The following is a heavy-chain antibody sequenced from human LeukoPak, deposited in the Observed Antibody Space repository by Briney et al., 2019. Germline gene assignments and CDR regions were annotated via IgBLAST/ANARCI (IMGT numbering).Heavy chain of an antibody. V-gene: IGHV4-34*01. CDR2: INHSGST. J-gene: IGHJ4*02. Sequence: SKTLSLTCAVYGGSFSGYYWSWIRQPPGKGLEWIGEINHSGSTNYNPSLKSRVTISVDTSKNQFSLKLSSVTAADTAVYYCARARGRYAYYFDYWGQGTLVTVSS. CDR1: GGSFSGYY. D-gene: IGHD3-16*01. CDR3: ARARGRYAYYFDY.